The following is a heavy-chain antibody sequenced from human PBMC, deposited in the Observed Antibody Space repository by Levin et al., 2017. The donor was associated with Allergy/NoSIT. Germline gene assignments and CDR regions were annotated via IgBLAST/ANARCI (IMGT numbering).Heavy chain of an antibody. CDR1: GFTFSSYS. Sequence: ASVKVSCAASGFTFSSYSMNWVRQAPGKGLEWVSYISSSSSTIYYADSVKGRFTISRDNAKNSLYLQMNSLRDEDTAVYYCARGSWYDDYWGQGTLVTVSS. V-gene: IGHV3-48*02. CDR3: ARGSWYDDY. CDR2: ISSSSSTI. D-gene: IGHD6-13*01. J-gene: IGHJ4*02.